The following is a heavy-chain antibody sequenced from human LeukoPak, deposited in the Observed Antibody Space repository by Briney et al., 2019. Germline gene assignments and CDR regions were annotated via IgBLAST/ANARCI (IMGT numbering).Heavy chain of an antibody. CDR2: FYSCGST. J-gene: IGHJ6*02. CDR1: GFTVSTNY. Sequence: GGSLRLSCVASGFTVSTNYINWVRPAPRKGVGWGSVFYSCGSTHFADSVKGRFTISRDNSKNTLYLQMNSLRAEDTAVYYCARGGTYAVYYFGMDVWGQGTTVTVSS. CDR3: ARGGTYAVYYFGMDV. V-gene: IGHV3-66*01. D-gene: IGHD2-8*01.